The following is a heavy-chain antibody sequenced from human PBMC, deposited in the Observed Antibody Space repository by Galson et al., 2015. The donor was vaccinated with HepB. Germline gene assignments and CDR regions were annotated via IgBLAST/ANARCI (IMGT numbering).Heavy chain of an antibody. CDR2: ISGSGGST. Sequence: SLRLSCAASGFTFSSYAMSWVRQAPGKGLEWVSAISGSGGSTYYADSVKGRFTISRDNSKNTLYLQMNSLRAEDTAVYYCAKDREQWLDLKIFHYWGQGTLVTVSS. CDR3: AKDREQWLDLKIFHY. D-gene: IGHD6-19*01. J-gene: IGHJ4*02. CDR1: GFTFSSYA. V-gene: IGHV3-23*01.